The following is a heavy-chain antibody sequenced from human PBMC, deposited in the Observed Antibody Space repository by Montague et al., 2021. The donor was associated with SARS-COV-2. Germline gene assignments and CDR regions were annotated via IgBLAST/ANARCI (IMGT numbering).Heavy chain of an antibody. CDR3: ARHGSSGYFDWLGD. Sequence: SETLSLTCTVSGGSISSSSYYWGWIRQPPGKGLEWIRSIYYSGSTYYNPSLKSRVTISVDTSKNQFSLKLSSVTAADTAVYYCARHGSSGYFDWLGDWGQGTLVTVSS. D-gene: IGHD3-9*01. J-gene: IGHJ4*02. CDR1: GGSISSSSYY. CDR2: IYYSGST. V-gene: IGHV4-39*01.